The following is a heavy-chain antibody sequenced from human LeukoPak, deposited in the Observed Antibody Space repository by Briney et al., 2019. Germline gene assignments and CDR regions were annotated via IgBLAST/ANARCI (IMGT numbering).Heavy chain of an antibody. D-gene: IGHD2-2*01. J-gene: IGHJ4*02. CDR2: IIPIFGTA. CDR3: ARGHVLVPAATDY. CDR1: GGTFSSYA. Sequence: SVKVSCKASGGTFSSYAISWVRQAPGQGLEWMGGIIPIFGTANYAQKFQGRVTITADESTSTAYMELSSLRSEDTAVYYCARGHVLVPAATDYWGQGTLVTVSS. V-gene: IGHV1-69*13.